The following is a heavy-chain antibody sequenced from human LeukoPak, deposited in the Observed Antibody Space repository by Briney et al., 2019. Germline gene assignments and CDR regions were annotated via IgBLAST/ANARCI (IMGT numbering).Heavy chain of an antibody. J-gene: IGHJ4*02. Sequence: SETLSLTCAVYGGSFSGYYWSWIRQPPGKGLEWIGYIYYSGSTNYNPSLKSRVTISVDTSKNQFSLKLSSVTAADTAVYYCARGGYSYGYGTFDYWGQGTLVTVSS. D-gene: IGHD5-18*01. CDR3: ARGGYSYGYGTFDY. CDR1: GGSFSGYY. V-gene: IGHV4-59*01. CDR2: IYYSGST.